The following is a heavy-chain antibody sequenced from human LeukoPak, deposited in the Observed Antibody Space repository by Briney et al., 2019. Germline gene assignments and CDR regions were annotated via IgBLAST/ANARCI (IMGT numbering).Heavy chain of an antibody. CDR1: GFTVSSNY. J-gene: IGHJ3*02. V-gene: IGHV3-66*01. CDR3: ARDRAFDI. CDR2: IYSGGST. Sequence: GGSLRLSCAASGFTVSSNYMSWVRQAPGKGLEWVSVIYSGGSTYYADSVKGRFTISRDNSKNTLCLQMNSLRAEDTAVYNCARDRAFDIWGQGTMVTVSS.